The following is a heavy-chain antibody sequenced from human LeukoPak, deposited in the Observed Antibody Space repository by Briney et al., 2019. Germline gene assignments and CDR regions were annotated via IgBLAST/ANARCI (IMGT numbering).Heavy chain of an antibody. CDR3: ARQTGSGLFILP. Sequence: SQTLSLTCTVSGDSISSGDYYWSWIRQPAGKGLEWIGRISSSGSTNYNPSLKSRVTISVDTSKNQFSLRLTSVTAADTAVYYCARQTGSGLFILPGGQGTLVTVSS. CDR1: GDSISSGDYY. V-gene: IGHV4-61*02. CDR2: ISSSGST. J-gene: IGHJ4*02. D-gene: IGHD3/OR15-3a*01.